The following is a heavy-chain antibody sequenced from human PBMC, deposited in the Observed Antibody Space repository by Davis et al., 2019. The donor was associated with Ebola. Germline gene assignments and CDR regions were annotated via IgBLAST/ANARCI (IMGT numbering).Heavy chain of an antibody. CDR1: GFTFSNAW. CDR3: TVRVVVAALEGDY. Sequence: PGGSLRLSCAASGFTFSNAWMSWVRQAPGKGLEWVGRIKSKTDGGTTDYAAPVKGRFTISRDDSKNTLYLQMNSLKTEDTAVYYCTVRVVVAALEGDYWGQGTLVTVSS. J-gene: IGHJ4*02. V-gene: IGHV3-15*01. CDR2: IKSKTDGGTT. D-gene: IGHD2-15*01.